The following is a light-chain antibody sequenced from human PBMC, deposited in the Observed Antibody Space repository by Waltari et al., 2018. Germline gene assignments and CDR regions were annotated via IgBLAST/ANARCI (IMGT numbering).Light chain of an antibody. CDR2: DAS. CDR3: QKYGSLPAT. V-gene: IGKV3-20*01. Sequence: DIMLTQYPGTLSLSPGERATLSCRASQSISKYLALYPQKPGQAPSLLIDDASSSATGIPDRFSCSRSGTDFSLTISMLEPEDFAVYYCQKYGSLPATFGQGTKVEIK. CDR1: QSISKY. J-gene: IGKJ1*01.